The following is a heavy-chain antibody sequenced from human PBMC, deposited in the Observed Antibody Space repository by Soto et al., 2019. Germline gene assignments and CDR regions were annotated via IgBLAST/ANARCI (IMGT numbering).Heavy chain of an antibody. J-gene: IGHJ4*02. D-gene: IGHD3-10*01. CDR2: ISSNGGTT. V-gene: IGHV3-64*01. CDR1: GLTFSASA. Sequence: GGSLRLSCSASGLTFSASAMRWVRQAPGKGLEYVSAISSNGGTTDYANSVKGRFTISRDNSKNTLYLQMGSLRAEDMAVYYCARDAYGSASWYYFDYWGQGTLVTVSS. CDR3: ARDAYGSASWYYFDY.